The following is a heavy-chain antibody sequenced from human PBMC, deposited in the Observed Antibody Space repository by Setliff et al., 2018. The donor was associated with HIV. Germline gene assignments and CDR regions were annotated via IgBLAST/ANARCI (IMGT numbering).Heavy chain of an antibody. CDR3: ARRPYYDVRIDP. CDR2: IYPGGSET. V-gene: IGHV5-51*01. D-gene: IGHD1-26*01. Sequence: HGESLKISCKASGYRFSSNWIGWVRQMPAKRPEWMGIIYPGGSETVYSPSFQGHITISVDISISTVYLQWTSLQASDSAMYYCARRPYYDVRIDPWGQGTLVTVSS. CDR1: GYRFSSNW. J-gene: IGHJ5*02.